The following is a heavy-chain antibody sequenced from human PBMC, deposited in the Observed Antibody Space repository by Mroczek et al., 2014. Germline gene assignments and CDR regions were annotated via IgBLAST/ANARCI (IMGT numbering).Heavy chain of an antibody. D-gene: IGHD2-21*01. Sequence: QVQLQQWGAGLLKPSETLSLTCAVYGGSFSGYYWSWIRQPPGKGLEWIGEINHSGSTNYNPSLKSRVTISVDTSKNQFSLKLSSVTAADTAVYYCARGRSRSVWRASFYFDYWGQGTLVTVSS. V-gene: IGHV4-34*01. J-gene: IGHJ4*02. CDR3: ARGRSRSVWRASFYFDY. CDR2: INHSGST. CDR1: GGSFSGYY.